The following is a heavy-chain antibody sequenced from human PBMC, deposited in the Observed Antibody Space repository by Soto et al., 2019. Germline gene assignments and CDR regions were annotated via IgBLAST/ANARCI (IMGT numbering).Heavy chain of an antibody. V-gene: IGHV3-23*01. CDR3: AKAPAGVGAFDI. CDR1: GFTFSSYA. D-gene: IGHD2-8*01. CDR2: ISGSGGST. J-gene: IGHJ3*02. Sequence: GSLRLSCAASGFTFSSYAMSWVRQAPGKGLEWVSAISGSGGSTYYADSVKGRFTISRDNSKTTLYLQMNSLRAEDTAVYYCAKAPAGVGAFDIWGQGTMGTVSS.